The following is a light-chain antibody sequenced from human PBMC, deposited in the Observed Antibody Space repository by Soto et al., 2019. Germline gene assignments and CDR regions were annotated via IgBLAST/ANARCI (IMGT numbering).Light chain of an antibody. CDR2: DVS. J-gene: IGLJ2*01. CDR1: SSDIGAYNY. Sequence: QSVLTQPASVSGSPGQSITISCTGTSSDIGAYNYVSWYQQHPGKVPKLMIYDVSNRPSWVSDRFSGSKSGNTASLTISGLQAEDEADYYCSSYTSSNTLVFGGGTKLTVL. V-gene: IGLV2-14*01. CDR3: SSYTSSNTLV.